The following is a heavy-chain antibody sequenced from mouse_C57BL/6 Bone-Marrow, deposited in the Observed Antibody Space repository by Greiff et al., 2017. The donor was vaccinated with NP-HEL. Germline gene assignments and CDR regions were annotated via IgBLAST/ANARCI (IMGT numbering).Heavy chain of an antibody. Sequence: EVQLQQSGPVLVKPGASVKMSCKASGYTFTDYYMNWVKQSHGKSLEWIGVINPYNGGTSYNQKFKGKATLTVDKSSSTAYMELNSPTSEDSAVYYCARSTYYGSSQAWFAYWGQGTLVTVSA. CDR2: INPYNGGT. D-gene: IGHD1-1*01. CDR3: ARSTYYGSSQAWFAY. V-gene: IGHV1-19*01. J-gene: IGHJ3*01. CDR1: GYTFTDYY.